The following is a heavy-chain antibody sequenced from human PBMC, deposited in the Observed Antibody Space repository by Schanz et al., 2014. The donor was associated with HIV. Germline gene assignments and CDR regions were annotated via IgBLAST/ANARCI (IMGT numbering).Heavy chain of an antibody. CDR3: ARVGRAAAGFIYYYGMDV. J-gene: IGHJ6*02. Sequence: QVQLQESGPGLVKPSETLSLTCTVSSGSISSYYWSWIRQPPGKGLEWIGYMYYSGSSKNNPSLKSRVTISVDTSKNQFSLKLSSVTAADTAVYYCARVGRAAAGFIYYYGMDVWGQGTTVTVSS. D-gene: IGHD6-13*01. V-gene: IGHV4-59*01. CDR1: SGSISSYY. CDR2: MYYSGSS.